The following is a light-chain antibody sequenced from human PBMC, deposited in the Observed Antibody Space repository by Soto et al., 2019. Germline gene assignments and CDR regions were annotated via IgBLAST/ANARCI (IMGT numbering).Light chain of an antibody. V-gene: IGKV1-5*03. Sequence: DIPMTQSPSTLSASVGDRVTITCRASQSLDSWLAWYQQKPGKAPKVLIYKASTLESGVPSRFSGSGSGTEFTLTISGLQPEDFATYHCHQYHSDPYIFGQGTKLEIK. CDR1: QSLDSW. CDR3: HQYHSDPYI. CDR2: KAS. J-gene: IGKJ2*01.